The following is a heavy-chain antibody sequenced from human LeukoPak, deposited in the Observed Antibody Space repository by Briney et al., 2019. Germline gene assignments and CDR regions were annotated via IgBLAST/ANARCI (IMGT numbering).Heavy chain of an antibody. Sequence: TSETLSLTCTVSGGSISNYYWSWIRQPAGKGLEWIGRIYISGSTSGSTDYNPSLKSRVTMSVDTSRNQFSLKVNSVTAADTAVYYCARFRDYKKAFDMWGQGTMVTVSS. D-gene: IGHD3-10*01. J-gene: IGHJ3*02. V-gene: IGHV4-4*07. CDR3: ARFRDYKKAFDM. CDR2: IYISGSTSGST. CDR1: GGSISNYY.